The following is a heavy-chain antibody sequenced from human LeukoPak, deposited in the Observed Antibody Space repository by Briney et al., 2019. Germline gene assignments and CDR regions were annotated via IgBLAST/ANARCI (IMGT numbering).Heavy chain of an antibody. J-gene: IGHJ4*02. CDR3: ARDQFETSYCGGDCYFDY. CDR1: GYTFTNYE. Sequence: SVKVSCKASGYTFTNYEINWVRQGTGQGLEWLGWMNPSSGNTGYAQKFQGRVTMTRDTSTSTVYLELSSLRSEDTAVYYCARDQFETSYCGGDCYFDYWGQGTLVTVSS. CDR2: MNPSSGNT. D-gene: IGHD2-21*02. V-gene: IGHV1-8*01.